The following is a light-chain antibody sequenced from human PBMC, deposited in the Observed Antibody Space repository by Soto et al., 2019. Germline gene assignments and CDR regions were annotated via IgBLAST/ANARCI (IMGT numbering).Light chain of an antibody. CDR3: QQYNSYST. CDR2: DAS. CDR1: QSISSW. Sequence: DSQMTQSPSTLSASVGDRVTITCLASQSISSWLAWYQQKPGKAPKLLIYDASSLESGVPSRLSGSGSGTEFTLTISSLHPDDFATYYCQQYNSYSTFGQGTKVDIK. V-gene: IGKV1-5*01. J-gene: IGKJ1*01.